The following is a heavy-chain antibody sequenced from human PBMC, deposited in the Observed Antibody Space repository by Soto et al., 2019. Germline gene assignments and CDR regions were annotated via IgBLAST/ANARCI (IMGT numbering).Heavy chain of an antibody. J-gene: IGHJ6*03. CDR1: GGTFSSYT. D-gene: IGHD3-3*01. Sequence: SVKVSCKASGGTFSSYTISWVRQAPGQGLEWMGRIIPILGIANYAQKFQGRVTITADKSTSTAYMELSSLRSEDTAVYYCATLSAYYDSGMAYYYYYMDVWGKGTTVTVSS. V-gene: IGHV1-69*02. CDR2: IIPILGIA. CDR3: ATLSAYYDSGMAYYYYYMDV.